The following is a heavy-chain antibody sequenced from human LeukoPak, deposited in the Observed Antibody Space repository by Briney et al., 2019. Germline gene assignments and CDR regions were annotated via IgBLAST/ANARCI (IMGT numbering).Heavy chain of an antibody. V-gene: IGHV4-31*03. CDR3: ARVRYNWRSNWFDP. CDR1: GGSISSGGYY. D-gene: IGHD1-20*01. Sequence: SETLSLTCTVSGGSISSGGYYWSWIRQHPGKGLEWIGYIYYSGSTYYNPSLKSRVTISVATSKNQFSLKLSSVTAADTAVYYCARVRYNWRSNWFDPWGQGTLVTVSS. J-gene: IGHJ5*02. CDR2: IYYSGST.